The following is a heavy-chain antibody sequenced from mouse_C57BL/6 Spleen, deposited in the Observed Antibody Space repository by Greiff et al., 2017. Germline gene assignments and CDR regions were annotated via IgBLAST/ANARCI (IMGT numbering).Heavy chain of an antibody. CDR2: ISSGSSTI. Sequence: EVKVEESGGGLVKPGGSLKLSCAASGFTFSDYGMHWVRQAPEKGLEWVAYISSGSSTIYYADTVKGRFTISRDNAKNTLFLQMTSLRSEDTAMYYCARYGYDVWFAYWGQGTLVTVSA. J-gene: IGHJ3*01. D-gene: IGHD2-2*01. CDR1: GFTFSDYG. V-gene: IGHV5-17*01. CDR3: ARYGYDVWFAY.